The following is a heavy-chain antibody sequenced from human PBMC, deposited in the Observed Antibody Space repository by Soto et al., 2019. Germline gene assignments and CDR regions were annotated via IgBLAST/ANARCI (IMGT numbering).Heavy chain of an antibody. V-gene: IGHV4-39*01. CDR1: GGSISSSSYY. CDR2: IYYSGST. Sequence: SETLSLTCTVFGGSISSSSYYWGWIRQPPGKGLEWIGSIYYSGSTYYNPSLKSRVTISVDTSKNQFSLKLSSVTAADTAVYYCARHSSDYYYYGMDVWGQGTTVTV. J-gene: IGHJ6*02. CDR3: ARHSSDYYYYGMDV.